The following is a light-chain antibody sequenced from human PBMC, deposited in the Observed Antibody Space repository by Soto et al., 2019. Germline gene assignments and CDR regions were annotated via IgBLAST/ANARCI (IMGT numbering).Light chain of an antibody. CDR1: SGHSSYA. J-gene: IGLJ2*01. CDR3: QTWGTAVV. Sequence: QLVLTQSPSASASLGASVKLTCTLSSGHSSYAIAWHQQQPETGPRYLMKLNSDGSHSKGDGIPDRFSGSSSGAERYLTISSLQSEDEADYYCQTWGTAVVFGGGTKLTVL. V-gene: IGLV4-69*01. CDR2: LNSDGSH.